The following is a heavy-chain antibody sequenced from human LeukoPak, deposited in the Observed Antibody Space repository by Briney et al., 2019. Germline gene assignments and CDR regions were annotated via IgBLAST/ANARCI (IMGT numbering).Heavy chain of an antibody. V-gene: IGHV3-30*02. J-gene: IGHJ4*02. Sequence: GGSLRLSCAASGFTFGSYAMHWVRQAPGKGLEWVAFIRSDGGNKSYADSVKGRFTISRDNSKNSLYLQMNSLRTEDTALYYCAKGYRIVSGSLDYWGQGTLVTVSS. CDR3: AKGYRIVSGSLDY. D-gene: IGHD3-10*01. CDR2: IRSDGGNK. CDR1: GFTFGSYA.